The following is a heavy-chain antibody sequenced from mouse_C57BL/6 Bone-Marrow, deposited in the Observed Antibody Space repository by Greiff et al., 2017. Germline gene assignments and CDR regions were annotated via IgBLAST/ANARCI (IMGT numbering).Heavy chain of an antibody. CDR2: IYPRSGNT. V-gene: IGHV1-81*01. D-gene: IGHD2-4*01. Sequence: QVQLQQSGAELARPGASVKLSCKASGYTFTSYGISWVKQRNGQGLEWIGEIYPRSGNTYYNEKFKGKATLTADKSSSTAYMELRSLTSEDSAVYFCAIFYYDPSYWYFDVWGTGTTVTVSS. CDR3: AIFYYDPSYWYFDV. CDR1: GYTFTSYG. J-gene: IGHJ1*03.